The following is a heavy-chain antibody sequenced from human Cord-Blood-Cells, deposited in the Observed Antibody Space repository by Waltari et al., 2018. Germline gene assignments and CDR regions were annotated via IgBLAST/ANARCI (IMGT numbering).Heavy chain of an antibody. CDR3: ARVVGATKLDY. CDR2: IKQDGSET. V-gene: IGHV3-7*01. Sequence: EVQLVASGGGLVPPGGFLMISCAASGFTFSSPWMTWVRQAPGEGMEWVANIKQDGSETYYVDSVKGRFTIARDNAKNALYRQMNSLRAEDTAVYYCARVVGATKLDYWGQGTLVTVSS. D-gene: IGHD1-26*01. CDR1: GFTFSSPW. J-gene: IGHJ4*02.